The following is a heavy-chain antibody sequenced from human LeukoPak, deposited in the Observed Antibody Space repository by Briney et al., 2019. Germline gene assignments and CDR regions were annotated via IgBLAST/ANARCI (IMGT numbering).Heavy chain of an antibody. J-gene: IGHJ5*02. D-gene: IGHD2-21*02. CDR2: INHSGST. V-gene: IGHV4-34*01. CDR3: ARERSLGVVTAITWFDP. CDR1: GGSFSGYY. Sequence: SETLSLTCAVYGGSFSGYYWSWIRQPPGKGLEWIGEINHSGSTSYNPSLKSRVTISVDTSKNQFSLKLSSVTAADTAVYYCARERSLGVVTAITWFDPWGQGTLVTVSS.